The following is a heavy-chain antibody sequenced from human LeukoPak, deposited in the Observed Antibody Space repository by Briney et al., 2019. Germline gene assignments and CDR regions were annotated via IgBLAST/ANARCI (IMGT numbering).Heavy chain of an antibody. CDR1: GGSISSYY. Sequence: PSETLSLTCTVSGGSISSYYWSWIRQPPGKGLEWIGYIYYSGSTNYNPSLKSRVTISVDTSKNQFSLKLSSVTAADTAVYYCARIKRVNWFDPWGQGTLVTVSS. CDR3: ARIKRVNWFDP. D-gene: IGHD6-25*01. J-gene: IGHJ5*02. V-gene: IGHV4-59*01. CDR2: IYYSGST.